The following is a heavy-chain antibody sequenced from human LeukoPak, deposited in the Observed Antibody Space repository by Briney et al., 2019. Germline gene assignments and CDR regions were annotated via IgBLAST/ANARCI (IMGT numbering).Heavy chain of an antibody. Sequence: ASVKVSCKASGYTFTGYYMHWVRQAPGQGLEWMGWINPNSGGTNYAQKLQGRVTMTTDTSTSTAYMELRSLRSDDTAVYYCARDPLRRYYYYYMDVWGKGTTVTVSS. CDR1: GYTFTGYY. CDR3: ARDPLRRYYYYYMDV. V-gene: IGHV1-2*02. J-gene: IGHJ6*03. CDR2: INPNSGGT. D-gene: IGHD6-25*01.